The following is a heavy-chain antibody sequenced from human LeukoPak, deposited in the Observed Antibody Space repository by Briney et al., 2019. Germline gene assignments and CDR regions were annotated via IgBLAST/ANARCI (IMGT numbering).Heavy chain of an antibody. V-gene: IGHV1-46*01. CDR1: GYTFTSYG. D-gene: IGHD3-10*01. Sequence: GASVKVSCKASGYTFTSYGISWVRQAPGQGLEWMGIINPSGGSTTYAQKFQGRVTMTRDTSTSTVYMELSSLRSEDTAVYSCARSPFAQPFDYWGQGTLVTVSS. CDR2: INPSGGST. J-gene: IGHJ4*02. CDR3: ARSPFAQPFDY.